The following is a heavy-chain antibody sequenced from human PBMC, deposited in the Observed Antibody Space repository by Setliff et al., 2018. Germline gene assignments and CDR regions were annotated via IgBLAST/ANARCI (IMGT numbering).Heavy chain of an antibody. CDR3: ARGEVRGSLAVSYYYYYYMDV. V-gene: IGHV3-48*01. Sequence: GSLRLSCAASGFTFSSYSMNWVRQAPGKGLEWVSYISSSSSTIYYADSVKGRFTISRDNAKNSLYLQMNSLRAEDTAVYYCARGEVRGSLAVSYYYYYYMDVWGKGTTGTVSS. D-gene: IGHD3-10*01. J-gene: IGHJ6*03. CDR1: GFTFSSYS. CDR2: ISSSSSTI.